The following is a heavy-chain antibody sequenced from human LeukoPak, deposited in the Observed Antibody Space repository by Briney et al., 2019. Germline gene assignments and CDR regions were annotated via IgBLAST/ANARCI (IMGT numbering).Heavy chain of an antibody. J-gene: IGHJ4*02. D-gene: IGHD4-23*01. Sequence: SETLSLTCAVYGGTFSGYYWSWIRQPPGKGLEWIGEINHSGSTNYNPSLKSRVTISVDTSKNQFSLKLSSVTAADTAVYYCARGRPGGGYWGQGTLVTVSS. CDR3: ARGRPGGGY. CDR1: GGTFSGYY. V-gene: IGHV4-34*01. CDR2: INHSGST.